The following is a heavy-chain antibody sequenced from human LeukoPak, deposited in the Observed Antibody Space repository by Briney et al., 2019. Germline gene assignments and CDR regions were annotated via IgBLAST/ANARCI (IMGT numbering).Heavy chain of an antibody. CDR1: GGTFSSYA. D-gene: IGHD4-11*01. V-gene: IGHV1-69*05. J-gene: IGHJ5*02. Sequence: SVKVSCKASGGTFSSYAISWVRQAPGQGLEWMGGIIPIFGTANYAQKFQGRVTITTDESTTIVYMELSSLRSEDTAVYYCARVTGYSNWFDPWGQGTLVTVSS. CDR2: IIPIFGTA. CDR3: ARVTGYSNWFDP.